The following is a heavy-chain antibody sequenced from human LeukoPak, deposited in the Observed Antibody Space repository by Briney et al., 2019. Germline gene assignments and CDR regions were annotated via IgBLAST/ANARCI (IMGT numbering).Heavy chain of an antibody. J-gene: IGHJ4*02. CDR2: ISWNSGSI. CDR1: GFTFDDYA. D-gene: IGHD1-14*01. CDR3: AKGGAEPYFDY. Sequence: GGSLRLSCAASGFTFDDYAMHWVRQAPGKGLEWVSGISWNSGSIGYVDSVKGRFTISRDNAKNSLYLQMNSLRAEDMALYYCAKGGAEPYFDYWGQGTLVTVSS. V-gene: IGHV3-9*03.